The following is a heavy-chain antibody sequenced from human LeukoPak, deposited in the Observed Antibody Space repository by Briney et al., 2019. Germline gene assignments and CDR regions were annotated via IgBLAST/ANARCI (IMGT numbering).Heavy chain of an antibody. V-gene: IGHV4-59*12. J-gene: IGHJ4*02. CDR3: AREENYYDSSGYSTGVY. CDR1: GGSISSYH. Sequence: PSETLSLTCTVSGGSISSYHWSWIRQPPGKGLEWIGYIYYSGSTYYNPSLKSRVTISVDTSKNQFSLKLSSVTAADTAMYYCAREENYYDSSGYSTGVYWGQGTLVTVSS. D-gene: IGHD3-22*01. CDR2: IYYSGST.